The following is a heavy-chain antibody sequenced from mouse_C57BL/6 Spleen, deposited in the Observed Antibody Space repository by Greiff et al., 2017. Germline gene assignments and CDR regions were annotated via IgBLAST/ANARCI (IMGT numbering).Heavy chain of an antibody. CDR1: GFTFSDYY. CDR2: INYDGSST. CDR3: ARVDYGRFDY. Sequence: EVKLVESEGGLVQPGSSMKLSCTASGFTFSDYYMAWVRQVPEKGLEWVANINYDGSSTYYLDSLKSRFIISRDNAKNILYLQMSSLKSEDTATYYCARVDYGRFDYWGQGTTLTVSS. D-gene: IGHD1-1*01. J-gene: IGHJ2*01. V-gene: IGHV5-16*01.